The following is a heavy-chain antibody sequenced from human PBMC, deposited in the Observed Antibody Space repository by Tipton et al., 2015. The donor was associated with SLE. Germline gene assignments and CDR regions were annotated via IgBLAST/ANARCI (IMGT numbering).Heavy chain of an antibody. CDR2: IYTSGST. CDR1: GGSISSGSYY. V-gene: IGHV4-61*09. CDR3: ARVGPKGVDY. D-gene: IGHD3-10*01. Sequence: TLSLTCTVSGGSISSGSYYWSWIRQPAGKGLEWIGHIYTSGSTNYNPSLKSRVTISVDTSKNQFSLKLSSVTAADTAVYYCARVGPKGVDYWGQGTLGTVSS. J-gene: IGHJ4*02.